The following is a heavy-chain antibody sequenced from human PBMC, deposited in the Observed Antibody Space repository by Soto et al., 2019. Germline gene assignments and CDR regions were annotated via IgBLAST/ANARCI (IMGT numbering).Heavy chain of an antibody. CDR3: ASSRTVPHRLWYFDL. Sequence: QLQLQESGPGLVKPSETLSLTCTVSGGSISSSSYYWGWIRQPPGKGLEWIGSIYYSGSTYYNPSLKSRVTISVDTSKNQFSLKLSSVTAADTAVYYCASSRTVPHRLWYFDLWGRGTLVTVSS. CDR2: IYYSGST. J-gene: IGHJ2*01. D-gene: IGHD4-17*01. CDR1: GGSISSSSYY. V-gene: IGHV4-39*01.